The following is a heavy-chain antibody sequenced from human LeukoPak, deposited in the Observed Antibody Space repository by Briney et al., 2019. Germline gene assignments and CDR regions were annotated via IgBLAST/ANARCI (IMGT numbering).Heavy chain of an antibody. Sequence: SETLSLTCLVSGGSLRSSSYHWSWIRQPPGKGLEWIGEINHRGRTNYNPSLRSRVTISVDRSKNQFSLKVSSVTAADTAVYYCARWIVDTAMAHYYGMDVWGQGTTVTVSS. D-gene: IGHD5-18*01. CDR1: GGSLRSSSYH. V-gene: IGHV4-39*07. CDR2: INHRGRT. CDR3: ARWIVDTAMAHYYGMDV. J-gene: IGHJ6*02.